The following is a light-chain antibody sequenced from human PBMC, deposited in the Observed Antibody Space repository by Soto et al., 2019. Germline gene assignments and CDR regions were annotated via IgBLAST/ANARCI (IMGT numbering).Light chain of an antibody. Sequence: EIVLTRSPGTLSLSPGERATLSFRASQSVSSNLAWYQQKPGQAPRLLIYGASTRATGIPARFSGSGSGTEFTLTISSLQSEDFAVYYCQQYNNWPLTFGQGTKVDI. CDR2: GAS. V-gene: IGKV3-15*01. CDR3: QQYNNWPLT. J-gene: IGKJ1*01. CDR1: QSVSSN.